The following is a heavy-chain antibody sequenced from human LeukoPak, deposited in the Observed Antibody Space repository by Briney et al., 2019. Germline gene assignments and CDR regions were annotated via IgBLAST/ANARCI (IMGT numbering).Heavy chain of an antibody. CDR1: GFTVSSNY. D-gene: IGHD1-26*01. CDR3: AIRSPGHNKWVDY. V-gene: IGHV3-66*01. CDR2: IYSGGST. Sequence: PGGSLRLSCAASGFTVSSNYMSWVRQAPGKGLEWVSVIYSGGSTYYADSVKGRFTISRDNSKNTLYLQMNSLRAEDTAVYYCAIRSPGHNKWVDYWGQGTLVTVSS. J-gene: IGHJ4*02.